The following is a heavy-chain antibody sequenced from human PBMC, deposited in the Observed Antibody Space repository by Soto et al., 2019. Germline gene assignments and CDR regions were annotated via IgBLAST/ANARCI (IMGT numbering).Heavy chain of an antibody. D-gene: IGHD5-18*01. CDR3: AREERGYNYGYFSYYHYGMDV. V-gene: IGHV3-7*03. CDR1: GFAFSSFW. CDR2: INQDGSEK. J-gene: IGHJ6*02. Sequence: EVQLVESGGGLVQPGGSLTLSCAASGFAFSSFWMSWVRQAPGKGLEWVANINQDGSEKNSVDSVKGRFPLSRDNAKNSLFLQMNSLRAEDTAVYYCAREERGYNYGYFSYYHYGMDVWGQGTTVTVSS.